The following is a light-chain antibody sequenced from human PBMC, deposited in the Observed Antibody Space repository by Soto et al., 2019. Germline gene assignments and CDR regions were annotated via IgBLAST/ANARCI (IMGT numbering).Light chain of an antibody. Sequence: EIELTQSPATLSLSPGERATLSCRASQSVSSYLAWYQQKPGQAPKLLIYATYTRVTGIPSRFSGSGSGTDFTLTISSLEPEDVAVYYCQQRSDSPLTFGGGTNVEIK. CDR2: ATY. J-gene: IGKJ4*01. CDR1: QSVSSY. V-gene: IGKV3-11*01. CDR3: QQRSDSPLT.